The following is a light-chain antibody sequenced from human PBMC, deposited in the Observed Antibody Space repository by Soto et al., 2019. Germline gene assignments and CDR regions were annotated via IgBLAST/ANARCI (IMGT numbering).Light chain of an antibody. CDR2: KAS. CDR1: QSISDW. V-gene: IGKV1-5*03. CDR3: QLRWT. J-gene: IGKJ1*01. Sequence: DLQMTQSPSTLSASVGDRVTITCRASQSISDWLAWYQQKPGKAPKLLIYKASSLGSGVPPRFSGSGSGTECILTISCLQADDFATYRCQLRWTVGQGTKVEIK.